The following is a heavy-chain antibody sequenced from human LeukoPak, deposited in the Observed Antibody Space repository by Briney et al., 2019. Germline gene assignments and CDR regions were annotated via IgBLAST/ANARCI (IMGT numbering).Heavy chain of an antibody. CDR3: ARGGSSWYRNYFDY. V-gene: IGHV4-59*01. J-gene: IGHJ4*02. CDR1: GGSISSYY. CDR2: IYYSGST. Sequence: SETLSLTCTVSGGSISSYYWSWIRQPPGKGLEWNGYIYYSGSTNYNPSLKSRVTISVDTSKNQFSLKLSSVTAADTAVYYCARGGSSWYRNYFDYWGQGTLVTVSS. D-gene: IGHD6-13*01.